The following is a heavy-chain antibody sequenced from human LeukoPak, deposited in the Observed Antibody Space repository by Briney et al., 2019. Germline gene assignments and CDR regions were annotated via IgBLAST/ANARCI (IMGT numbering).Heavy chain of an antibody. CDR1: GFTFSSYG. CDR2: IKQDGSEK. J-gene: IGHJ6*03. D-gene: IGHD6-13*01. Sequence: GTLRLSCAASGFTFSSYGMSWVRQAPGKGLEWVANIKQDGSEKYYVDSVKGRFTISRDNAKNSLYLQMNSLRAEDTTVYYCARLGQQQLPDYYYYYYMDVWGKGTTVTVSS. CDR3: ARLGQQQLPDYYYYYYMDV. V-gene: IGHV3-7*01.